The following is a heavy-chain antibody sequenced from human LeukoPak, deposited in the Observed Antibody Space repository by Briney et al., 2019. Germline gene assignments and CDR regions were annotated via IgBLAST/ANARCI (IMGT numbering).Heavy chain of an antibody. D-gene: IGHD6-13*01. V-gene: IGHV4-34*01. J-gene: IGHJ5*02. Sequence: SETLSLTCAVYGGSFSGYYWSWIRQPPGKGLEWIGEINHSGSTNYNPSLKSRVTISVDTSKNQFSLKLSSVTAADTAVYYCARRGYSSGWYWLDWFDPWGQGTLVTVSS. CDR2: INHSGST. CDR3: ARRGYSSGWYWLDWFDP. CDR1: GGSFSGYY.